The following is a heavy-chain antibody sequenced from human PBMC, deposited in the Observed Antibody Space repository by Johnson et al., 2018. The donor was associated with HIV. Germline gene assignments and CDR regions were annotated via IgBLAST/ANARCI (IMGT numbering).Heavy chain of an antibody. J-gene: IGHJ3*02. CDR3: ARDPLHFDSFDI. Sequence: QLVESGGGVVQPGRSLRLSCAASGFTFSNYWMSWVRQVPGKGLEWVANIKRAESEKYYVDYVKGRPTISRDNAKNSLQRQMNSLRAEATALYYCARDPLHFDSFDIWGQGTMVTVSS. CDR2: IKRAESEK. V-gene: IGHV3-7*03. D-gene: IGHD4-11*01. CDR1: GFTFSNYW.